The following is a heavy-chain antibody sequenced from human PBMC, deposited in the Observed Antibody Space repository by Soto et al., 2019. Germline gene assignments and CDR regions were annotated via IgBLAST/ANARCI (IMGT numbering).Heavy chain of an antibody. CDR2: INYSGGT. Sequence: SETLSLTCSVSGGSISSGAYYWTWIRQHPGKGQEWIGYINYSGGTFYNPSLKSRISISRDTSTNQFSLRLTSVTAADTAVYYCARERLDSSDYNSGAFYICGQGTMVTVSS. V-gene: IGHV4-31*03. CDR1: GGSISSGAYY. CDR3: ARERLDSSDYNSGAFYI. D-gene: IGHD6-19*01. J-gene: IGHJ3*02.